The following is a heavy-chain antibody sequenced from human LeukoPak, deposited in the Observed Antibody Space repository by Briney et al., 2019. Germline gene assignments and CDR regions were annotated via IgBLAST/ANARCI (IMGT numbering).Heavy chain of an antibody. Sequence: GGSLRLSCAASGFTFSNYAVSWVRQAPGKGLEWVSTISGSGRSTYYADSVKGRFTISRDNSKNTVYLHMSSLRAEDTAVYYCAKGDSNDYGFTYYYYYMDVWGKGTTVTVSS. CDR2: ISGSGRST. V-gene: IGHV3-23*01. CDR1: GFTFSNYA. D-gene: IGHD3/OR15-3a*01. J-gene: IGHJ6*03. CDR3: AKGDSNDYGFTYYYYYMDV.